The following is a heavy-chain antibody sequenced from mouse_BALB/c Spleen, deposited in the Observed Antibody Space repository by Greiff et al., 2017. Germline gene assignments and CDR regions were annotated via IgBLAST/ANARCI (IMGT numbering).Heavy chain of an antibody. V-gene: IGHV2-9*02. Sequence: VQLQQSGPGLVAPSQSLSITCTVSGFSLTSYGVHWVRQPPGKGLEWLGVIWAGGSTNYNSALMSRLSISKDNSKSQVFLKMNSLQTDDTAMYYCASGYEDYYAMDYWGQGTSVTVSS. CDR3: ASGYEDYYAMDY. D-gene: IGHD1-2*01. CDR2: IWAGGST. CDR1: GFSLTSYG. J-gene: IGHJ4*01.